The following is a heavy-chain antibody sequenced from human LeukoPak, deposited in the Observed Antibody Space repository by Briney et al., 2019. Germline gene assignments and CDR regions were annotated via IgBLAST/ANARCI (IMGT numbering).Heavy chain of an antibody. D-gene: IGHD2-15*01. J-gene: IGHJ6*02. V-gene: IGHV3-9*01. Sequence: PGGSLRLSCAASGFTFDDYAMHWVRQVPGKGLEWVSGISWNSGSIGYADSVKGRFTISRDNAKNSLYLQMNSLRAEDTALYYCAKDLVGMDVWGQGTTVTVSS. CDR3: AKDLVGMDV. CDR2: ISWNSGSI. CDR1: GFTFDDYA.